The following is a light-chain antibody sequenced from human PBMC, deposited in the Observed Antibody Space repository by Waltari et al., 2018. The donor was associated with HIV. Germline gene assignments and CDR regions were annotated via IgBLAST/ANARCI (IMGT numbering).Light chain of an antibody. CDR3: QQDGSSPPFT. Sequence: LVLTQSPGTLSSSSGATVTLSCRASQTIESNYLAWYQHIPGQPPKFLIFGASQRAKGVPDRFSGNGAGTDFSLTISRLEPEDSAVYFCQQDGSSPPFTFGHGTTLEI. J-gene: IGKJ2*01. V-gene: IGKV3-20*01. CDR2: GAS. CDR1: QTIESNY.